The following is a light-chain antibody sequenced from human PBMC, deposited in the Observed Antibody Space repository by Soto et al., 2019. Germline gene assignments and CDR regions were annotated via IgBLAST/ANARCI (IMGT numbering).Light chain of an antibody. V-gene: IGLV2-14*01. J-gene: IGLJ3*02. CDR1: SSDVGGYNY. CDR3: SSYTSSSPLV. Sequence: QSALTQPASVSGSPGQSITISCTGTSSDVGGYNYVSWYQQHPGKAPKLMIYEVNNRPSGVSNRFSGSKSGNTASLTISGLQAEDEAEYYCSSYTSSSPLVFGGGTKLTVL. CDR2: EVN.